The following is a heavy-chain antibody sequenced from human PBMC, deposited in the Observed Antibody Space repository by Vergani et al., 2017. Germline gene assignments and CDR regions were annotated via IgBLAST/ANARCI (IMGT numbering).Heavy chain of an antibody. Sequence: VQLVESGGGLVQPGGSLRLSCAASGFTVSSNYMSWVRQAPGKGLEWVAFIQKDGIDKFYADSVRGRFTISRDISKNTLYLEMNSLSAEDTALYHCVKDHPVFDEWGRGTLVSVS. V-gene: IGHV3-30*02. J-gene: IGHJ4*02. CDR1: GFTVSSNY. CDR2: IQKDGIDK. CDR3: VKDHPVFDE.